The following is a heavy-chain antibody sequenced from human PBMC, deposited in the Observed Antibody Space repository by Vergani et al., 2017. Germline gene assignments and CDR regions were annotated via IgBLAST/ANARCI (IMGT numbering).Heavy chain of an antibody. CDR3: ARVNGGDPHSSVDGSADEQRSSYYYYYMDV. Sequence: QVQLQESGPGLVKPSQTLSLTCTVSGGSISSGGYYWSWIRQHPGKGLEWIGYIYYSGSTYYNPSLKSRVTISVDTSKNQCSLKLSSVTAADTAVYYCARVNGGDPHSSVDGSADEQRSSYYYYYMDVWGKGTTVTVSS. J-gene: IGHJ6*03. V-gene: IGHV4-31*03. D-gene: IGHD5/OR15-5a*01. CDR2: IYYSGST. CDR1: GGSISSGGYY.